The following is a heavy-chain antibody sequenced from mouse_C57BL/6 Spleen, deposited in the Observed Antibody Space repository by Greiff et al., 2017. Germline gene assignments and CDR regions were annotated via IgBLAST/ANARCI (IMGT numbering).Heavy chain of an antibody. CDR2: ILPGSGGS. Sequence: VKLMESGAELMKPGASVKLSCKATGYTFTGYWIEWVKQRPGHGLEWIGEILPGSGGSNYNEKFKGKGTFTADTSSNTANMQLSSLTTEDSAIYNCARCYYYGSSYAWFAYWGQGTLVTVSA. D-gene: IGHD1-1*01. V-gene: IGHV1-9*01. J-gene: IGHJ3*01. CDR3: ARCYYYGSSYAWFAY. CDR1: GYTFTGYW.